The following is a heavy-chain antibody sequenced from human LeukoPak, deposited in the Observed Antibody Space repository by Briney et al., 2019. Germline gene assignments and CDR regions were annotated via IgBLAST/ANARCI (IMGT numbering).Heavy chain of an antibody. CDR3: AKGLGDYDISTYFDY. D-gene: IGHD3-9*01. Sequence: GGPLTLSCAAPGFTITTYAMGWVRQAPGKGLEWVSVISDRGDSTHYADSVKGRLTISRDNSKNTLYPQMTSLRAEDTAVYYCAKGLGDYDISTYFDYWGQGTLVTVSS. CDR1: GFTITTYA. J-gene: IGHJ4*02. V-gene: IGHV3-23*01. CDR2: ISDRGDST.